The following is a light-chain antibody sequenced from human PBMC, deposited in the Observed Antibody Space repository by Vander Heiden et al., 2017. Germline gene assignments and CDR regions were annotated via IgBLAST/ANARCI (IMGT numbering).Light chain of an antibody. J-gene: IGKJ2*01. CDR2: GAS. V-gene: IGKV3-20*01. CDR1: QSVSSNY. CDR3: QQYDSSPPSS. Sequence: EMVLTQSPGTLSLYPGERATLSCRASQSVSSNYLAWYQQKPGQAPRLLIYGASSRATGIPDRFTGSGSGTDFTLTISRLEPDDSAVYYCQQYDSSPPSSFGQGTKLEIK.